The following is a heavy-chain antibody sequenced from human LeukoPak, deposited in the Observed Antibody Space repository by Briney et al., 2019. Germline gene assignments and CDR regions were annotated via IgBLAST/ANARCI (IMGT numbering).Heavy chain of an antibody. CDR2: ITSDGSST. CDR1: GFTFSSTW. Sequence: GGSLRLSCAASGFTFSSTWMHWVRQAPGKGLVWVSCITSDGSSTIYADSVKGRFTISRDNAKNTLYLQMNSLRAEDTAVYYCARDWYYAIDFWGRGALVTVSS. V-gene: IGHV3-74*01. CDR3: ARDWYYAIDF. J-gene: IGHJ2*01. D-gene: IGHD2/OR15-2a*01.